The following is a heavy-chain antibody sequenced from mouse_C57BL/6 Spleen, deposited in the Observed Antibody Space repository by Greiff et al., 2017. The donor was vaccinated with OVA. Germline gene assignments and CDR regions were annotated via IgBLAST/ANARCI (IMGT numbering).Heavy chain of an antibody. CDR1: GFSFNTYA. Sequence: DVMLVESGGGLVQPKGSLKLSCAASGFSFNTYAMNWVRQAPGKGLEWVARIRSKSNNYATYYADSVKDRFTISRDDSESMLYLQMNNLKTEDTAMYYCVRGRYYYGSNWYFDVWGTGTTVTVSS. J-gene: IGHJ1*03. V-gene: IGHV10-1*01. D-gene: IGHD1-1*01. CDR2: IRSKSNNYAT. CDR3: VRGRYYYGSNWYFDV.